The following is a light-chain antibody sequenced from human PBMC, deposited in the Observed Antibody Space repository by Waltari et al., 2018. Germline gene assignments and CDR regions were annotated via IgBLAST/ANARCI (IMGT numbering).Light chain of an antibody. V-gene: IGKV3-20*01. CDR2: DAS. Sequence: EIVLTQSTGTLSLSPGERASLSCRASQSVSSNYLVWYQQKPGQTPRLLIYDASSMATGIPYRFSGSGSGTDFTLTISRLEPEDFAVFYCQQYATSPLTFGGGTKVEIK. CDR3: QQYATSPLT. J-gene: IGKJ4*01. CDR1: QSVSSNY.